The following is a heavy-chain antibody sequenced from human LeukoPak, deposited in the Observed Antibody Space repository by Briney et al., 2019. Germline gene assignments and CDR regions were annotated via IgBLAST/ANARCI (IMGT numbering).Heavy chain of an antibody. CDR3: ARDGGRNFDH. V-gene: IGHV3-7*01. J-gene: IGHJ4*02. Sequence: GGSLRLSCAASGFTFSSYWMSWVRQAPGKGLEWVANIKQDGSEKYYVDSVQGRFTISRDNAKNSLFLQMDSLRAEDTAVYYCARDGGRNFDHWGQGTLVTVSS. CDR2: IKQDGSEK. CDR1: GFTFSSYW.